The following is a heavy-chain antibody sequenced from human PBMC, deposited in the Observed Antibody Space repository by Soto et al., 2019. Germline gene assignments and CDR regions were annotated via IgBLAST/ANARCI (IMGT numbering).Heavy chain of an antibody. Sequence: PSETLSLTCTVSGGSISSYYWSWIRQPPGKGLEWIGYIYYSGSTNYNPSLKSRVTISVDTSKNQFSLKLSSVTAADTAAYYCARDSWSGYYTDYYYGMDVWGQGTTVTVSS. CDR1: GGSISSYY. D-gene: IGHD3-3*01. J-gene: IGHJ6*02. CDR3: ARDSWSGYYTDYYYGMDV. V-gene: IGHV4-59*01. CDR2: IYYSGST.